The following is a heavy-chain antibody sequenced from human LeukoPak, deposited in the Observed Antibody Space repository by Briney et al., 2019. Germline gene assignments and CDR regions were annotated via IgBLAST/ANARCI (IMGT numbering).Heavy chain of an antibody. Sequence: SETLSLTCTVSGGSISSYYWSWIRQPPGKGLEWIGYIYYSGSTNYNPSLKSRVTISVDTSKNQFSLKLSSVTAADTAVYYCAREGGIAARHFDYWGQGTLVTVSS. CDR2: IYYSGST. CDR3: AREGGIAARHFDY. D-gene: IGHD6-6*01. J-gene: IGHJ4*02. CDR1: GGSISSYY. V-gene: IGHV4-59*01.